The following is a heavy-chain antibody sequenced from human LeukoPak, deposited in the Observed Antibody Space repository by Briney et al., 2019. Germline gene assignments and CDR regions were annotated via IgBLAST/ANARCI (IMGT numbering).Heavy chain of an antibody. D-gene: IGHD3-3*01. CDR3: AKGTFADFWSAYYAYYFDY. J-gene: IGHJ4*02. V-gene: IGHV3-30-3*01. CDR2: ISYDGGNE. CDR1: AFTFSIYA. Sequence: PGGSLRLSCAASAFTFSIYAMDWVRQAPGKGLEWVAAISYDGGNEYYADSVKGRFTVSRDNSKNTLYLQMNSLRVEDTAVYYCAKGTFADFWSAYYAYYFDYWGQGTLVTVSS.